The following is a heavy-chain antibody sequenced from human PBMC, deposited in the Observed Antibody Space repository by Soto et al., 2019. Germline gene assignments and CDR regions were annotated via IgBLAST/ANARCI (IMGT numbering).Heavy chain of an antibody. Sequence: SGPTLVNPTQTLTLTCTLSGFSLTTRSMCVSWIRQSPGKALEWLALIDWAGDTYYSTSLKTRLTISRDTSTNQVGLTMTNLDPAHTATYFCARSLNYDFCPGYFFAFWGQGALVTVSS. J-gene: IGHJ4*02. CDR2: IDWAGDT. CDR1: GFSLTTRSMC. D-gene: IGHD3-3*01. CDR3: ARSLNYDFCPGYFFAF. V-gene: IGHV2-70*01.